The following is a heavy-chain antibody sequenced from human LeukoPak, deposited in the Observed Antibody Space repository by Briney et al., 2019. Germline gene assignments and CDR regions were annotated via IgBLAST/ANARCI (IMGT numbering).Heavy chain of an antibody. V-gene: IGHV3-21*01. Sequence: GGSLRLSCAASGFTFSSYAMSWVRQAPGKGLEWVSSISSSSSYIYYADSVKGRFTISRDNAKNSLYLQMNSLRAEDTAVYYCARDSRSIAAAGTVDYWGQGTLVTVSS. CDR1: GFTFSSYA. CDR3: ARDSRSIAAAGTVDY. CDR2: ISSSSSYI. D-gene: IGHD6-13*01. J-gene: IGHJ4*02.